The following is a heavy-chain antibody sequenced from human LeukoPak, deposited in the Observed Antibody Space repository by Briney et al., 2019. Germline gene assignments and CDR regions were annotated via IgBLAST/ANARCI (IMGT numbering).Heavy chain of an antibody. CDR1: GFTVSSNY. V-gene: IGHV3-53*05. D-gene: IGHD1-1*01. CDR3: ARYDNIQGYMDV. Sequence: GGSLRLSCAGSGFTVSSNYVNWIRQAPGKGLEWVSIIYAGGSTVLSDSAKGRFTISRDDPKNTLYLQMDYLRPEDTTVYYCARYDNIQGYMDVWGTGTTVTVFS. CDR2: IYAGGST. J-gene: IGHJ6*03.